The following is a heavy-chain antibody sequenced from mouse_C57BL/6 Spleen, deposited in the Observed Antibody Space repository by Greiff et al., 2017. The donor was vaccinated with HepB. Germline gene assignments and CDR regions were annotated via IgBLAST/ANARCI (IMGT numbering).Heavy chain of an antibody. CDR1: GYTFTSYW. J-gene: IGHJ2*01. D-gene: IGHD2-4*01. V-gene: IGHV1-64*01. Sequence: VQLQQPGAELVKPGASVKLSCKASGYTFTSYWMHWVKQRPGQGLEWIGMIHPNSGSTNYNEKFKSKATLTVDKSSSTAYMQLSSLTSEDSAVYYCARDYYDYDVSFDYWGQGTTLTFSS. CDR2: IHPNSGST. CDR3: ARDYYDYDVSFDY.